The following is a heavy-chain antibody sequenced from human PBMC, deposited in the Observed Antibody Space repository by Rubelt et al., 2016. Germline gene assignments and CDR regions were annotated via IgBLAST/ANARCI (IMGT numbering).Heavy chain of an antibody. J-gene: IGHJ4*02. CDR3: ARHPRSGSLGY. D-gene: IGHD3-10*01. CDR2: IYYSGST. Sequence: QVQLQESGPGLVKPSETLSLTCTVSGGSISSYYWSWIRQPPGKGLEWIGYIYYSGSTNYNPSLKSRVIISVDTSKNQFALKLSSVTAADTAVYYCARHPRSGSLGYWGQGTLVTVSS. CDR1: GGSISSYY. V-gene: IGHV4-59*08.